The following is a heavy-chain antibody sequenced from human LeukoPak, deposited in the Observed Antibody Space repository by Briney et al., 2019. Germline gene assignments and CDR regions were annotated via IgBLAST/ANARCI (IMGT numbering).Heavy chain of an antibody. D-gene: IGHD3-10*01. V-gene: IGHV3-66*01. CDR3: ARVNYYGSGSYYRYNWFDP. CDR1: GFTVSSNY. Sequence: PGGSLRLSCAAPGFTVSSNYMSWVRQAPGKGLEWVSVIYSGGSTYYADSVKGRFTISRDNSKNTLYLQMNSLRAEDTAVYYCARVNYYGSGSYYRYNWFDPWGQGTWSPSPQ. J-gene: IGHJ5*02. CDR2: IYSGGST.